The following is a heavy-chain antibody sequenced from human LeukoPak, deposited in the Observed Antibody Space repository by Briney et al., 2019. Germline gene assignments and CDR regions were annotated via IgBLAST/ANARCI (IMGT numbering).Heavy chain of an antibody. V-gene: IGHV3-7*01. J-gene: IGHJ4*02. Sequence: GGSLRLSCAASGFTFSSYWMTWVRQAPGKGLERAANIRYDGSEKYYVDSVKGRFTISRDNAKNSLFLQMNSLTAEDTAVYYCAIQKADLITMIRGVIAYWGQGTLVTVSS. CDR1: GFTFSSYW. CDR3: AIQKADLITMIRGVIAY. D-gene: IGHD3-10*01. CDR2: IRYDGSEK.